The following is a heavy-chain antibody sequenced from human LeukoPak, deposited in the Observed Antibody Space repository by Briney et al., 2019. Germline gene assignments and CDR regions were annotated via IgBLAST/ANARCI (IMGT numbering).Heavy chain of an antibody. CDR3: ARVGTAPRTLHNWFDP. D-gene: IGHD1-14*01. J-gene: IGHJ5*02. CDR1: GFTFSSYW. CDR2: IKRDGSEK. V-gene: IGHV3-7*01. Sequence: GGSLRLSCAASGFTFSSYWMSWVRQAPGKGLEWVANIKRDGSEKYYVDSVKGRFTISRDNAKNSLYLQMDSLRAEDTAMYYCARVGTAPRTLHNWFDPWGRGTLVTVSS.